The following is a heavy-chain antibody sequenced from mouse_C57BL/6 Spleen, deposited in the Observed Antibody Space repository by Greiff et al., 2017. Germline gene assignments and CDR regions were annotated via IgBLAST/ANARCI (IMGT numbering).Heavy chain of an antibody. CDR2: IDPNSGGT. CDR1: GYTFTSYW. D-gene: IGHD1-1*01. Sequence: VQLQQPGAELVQPGASVKLSCKASGYTFTSYWMHWVKQRPGRGLEWIGRIDPNSGGTKYNEKFKSKATLTVDKPSSTAYMQLSSLTSEDSAVYYCAREATVVAQYFDYWGQGTTLTVSS. V-gene: IGHV1-72*01. CDR3: AREATVVAQYFDY. J-gene: IGHJ2*01.